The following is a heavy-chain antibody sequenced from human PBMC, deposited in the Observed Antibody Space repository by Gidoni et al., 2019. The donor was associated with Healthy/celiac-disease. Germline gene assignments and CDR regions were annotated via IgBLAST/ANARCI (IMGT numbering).Heavy chain of an antibody. CDR3: ASENSIAGAGTSAFDY. J-gene: IGHJ4*02. CDR1: GFTFSRNY. D-gene: IGHD6-19*01. Sequence: EVQLVESGGGLIQPGGSLRLSCAASGFTFSRNYMSWVRQAPGKGLEWVSVIDSGGSTYDADSVKGRFTISRDNSKNTLYLEMNRLRAEDTAVYYCASENSIAGAGTSAFDYWGQGTLVTVSS. V-gene: IGHV3-53*01. CDR2: IDSGGST.